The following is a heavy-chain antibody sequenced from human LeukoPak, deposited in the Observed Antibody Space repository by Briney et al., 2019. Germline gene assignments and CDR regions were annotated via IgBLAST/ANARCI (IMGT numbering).Heavy chain of an antibody. J-gene: IGHJ5*02. V-gene: IGHV1-2*02. CDR2: INPNSGGT. Sequence: ASVKVSCKASGYTFTGYYMHWVRQAPGQGLEWMGWINPNSGGTNYAQKFQGRVTMTRDTSISTAYMELSRLRSDDTAVYYCARELGLNGGQSYNWFDPWGQGTLVTVSS. CDR1: GYTFTGYY. D-gene: IGHD2-8*01. CDR3: ARELGLNGGQSYNWFDP.